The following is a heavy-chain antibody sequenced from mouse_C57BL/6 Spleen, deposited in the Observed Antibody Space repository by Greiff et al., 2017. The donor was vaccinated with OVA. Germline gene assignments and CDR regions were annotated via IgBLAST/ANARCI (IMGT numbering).Heavy chain of an antibody. CDR3: TRRGGDY. Sequence: VQLQESGAELVRPGASVTLSCKVSGYTFTDYEMHWVKQTPVHGLEWIGAIDPETGGTAYNQKFKGKAILTADKSSSTAYMELRSLTSEDSAVYYCTRRGGDYWGQGTTLTVSS. J-gene: IGHJ2*01. CDR2: IDPETGGT. V-gene: IGHV1-15*01. CDR1: GYTFTDYE.